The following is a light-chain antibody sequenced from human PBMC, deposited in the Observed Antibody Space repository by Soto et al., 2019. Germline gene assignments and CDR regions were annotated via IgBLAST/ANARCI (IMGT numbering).Light chain of an antibody. V-gene: IGLV2-14*01. Sequence: QSVLTQPASVSESPGRSITIYCTGTSSDVGGYKYVSWYQQHPGKAPKLMIYEVSTRPSGVSNRFSGSKSGNTASLTISGLQAEDEADYYCSSYTSSSTYVFGTGTKVT. CDR1: SSDVGGYKY. J-gene: IGLJ1*01. CDR3: SSYTSSSTYV. CDR2: EVS.